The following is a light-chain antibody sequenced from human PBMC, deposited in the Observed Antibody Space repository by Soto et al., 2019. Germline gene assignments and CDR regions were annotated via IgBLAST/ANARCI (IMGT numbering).Light chain of an antibody. CDR1: QSVSSSY. CDR3: QQYGSSPYT. Sequence: EIVLTQSPGTLSLSPGERATLSCRASQSVSSSYLAWYQQKPGQALRLLIYGASSRATGIPDRFSGSGSGTDFNLTISRLEPEDFAVYYCQQYGSSPYTFGKGTKLEIK. J-gene: IGKJ2*01. CDR2: GAS. V-gene: IGKV3-20*01.